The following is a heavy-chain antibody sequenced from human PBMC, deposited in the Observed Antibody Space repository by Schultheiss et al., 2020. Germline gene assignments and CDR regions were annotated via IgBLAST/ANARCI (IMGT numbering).Heavy chain of an antibody. J-gene: IGHJ4*02. CDR2: INHSGST. CDR1: GFTFSSYS. Sequence: GSLRLSCAASGFTFSSYSMNWVRQAPGKGLEWIGEINHSGSTNYNPSLKSRVTISVDTSKNQFSLKLSSVTAADTAVYYCARGGAAAVDYWGQGTLVTVSS. D-gene: IGHD6-13*01. V-gene: IGHV4-34*01. CDR3: ARGGAAAVDY.